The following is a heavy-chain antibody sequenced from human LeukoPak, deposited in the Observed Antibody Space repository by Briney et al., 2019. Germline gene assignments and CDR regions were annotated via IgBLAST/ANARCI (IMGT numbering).Heavy chain of an antibody. CDR1: GGSITSSSYY. Sequence: SETLALTCTVSGGSITSSSYYWGWIRQPPGKGPEWIGSIYYTGSTNYNPSLKSRVTISLDTSKNQFSLKLTSVTAADTAVYYCASVRGYSSGWYASGFDPWGQGTLVTVSS. V-gene: IGHV4-39*07. CDR3: ASVRGYSSGWYASGFDP. CDR2: IYYTGST. D-gene: IGHD6-19*01. J-gene: IGHJ5*02.